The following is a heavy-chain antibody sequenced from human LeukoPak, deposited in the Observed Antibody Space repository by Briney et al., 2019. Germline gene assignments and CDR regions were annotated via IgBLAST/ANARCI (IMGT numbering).Heavy chain of an antibody. J-gene: IGHJ6*02. CDR3: ASRGVDLYYYYYGMDV. Sequence: SETLSLTCAVYGGSFSGYYWSWIRQPPGKGLEWIGEINHSGSTNYNPSLKSRVTISVDTSKNQFSLKLSSVTAADTAVCYCASRGVDLYYYYYGMDVWGQGTTVTVSS. CDR1: GGSFSGYY. D-gene: IGHD3-10*01. CDR2: INHSGST. V-gene: IGHV4-34*01.